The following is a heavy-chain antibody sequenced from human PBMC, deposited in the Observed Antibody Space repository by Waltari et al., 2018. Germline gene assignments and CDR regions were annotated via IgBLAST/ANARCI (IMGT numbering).Heavy chain of an antibody. J-gene: IGHJ4*02. CDR3: AREIAVAGTGGFDY. D-gene: IGHD6-19*01. Sequence: QVQLVESGGGVVQPGRSLRLSCAASGFTFSSYAMHWVRQAPGKGLEWVAVISYDGSNKYYADSVKGRFTISRDNSKNTLYLQMNSLRAEDTAVYYCAREIAVAGTGGFDYWGQGTLVTVSS. V-gene: IGHV3-30-3*01. CDR2: ISYDGSNK. CDR1: GFTFSSYA.